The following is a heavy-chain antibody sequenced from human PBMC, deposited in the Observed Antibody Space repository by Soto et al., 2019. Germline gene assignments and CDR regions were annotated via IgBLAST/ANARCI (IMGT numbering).Heavy chain of an antibody. Sequence: GGSLRLSCAASGFTFSDYYMSWIRQAPGKGLEWVSYISSSGSTIYYADSVKGRFTISRDNAKNSLYLQMNSLRAEDTAAYYCARERTYYYDSSGYELGYWGQGTLVTVSS. CDR2: ISSSGSTI. D-gene: IGHD3-22*01. J-gene: IGHJ4*02. V-gene: IGHV3-11*01. CDR3: ARERTYYYDSSGYELGY. CDR1: GFTFSDYY.